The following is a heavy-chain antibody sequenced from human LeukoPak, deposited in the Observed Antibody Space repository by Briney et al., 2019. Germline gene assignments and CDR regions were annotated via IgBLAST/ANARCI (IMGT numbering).Heavy chain of an antibody. V-gene: IGHV4-59*01. Sequence: KPSETLSLTCTVSGGSISSYYWSWIRQPPRKGLEWIGYIHYSGGTKYNPSLKSRVTISVDTSKNQFSLKLRSVTAADTAVYYCARGVDTEALDYWGQGTLVTVSS. CDR3: ARGVDTEALDY. CDR2: IHYSGGT. D-gene: IGHD5-18*01. J-gene: IGHJ4*02. CDR1: GGSISSYY.